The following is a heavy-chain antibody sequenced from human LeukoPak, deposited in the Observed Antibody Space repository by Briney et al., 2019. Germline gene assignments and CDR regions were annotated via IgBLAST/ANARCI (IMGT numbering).Heavy chain of an antibody. CDR1: GYTFTSYY. CDR3: AREISSSWEYYFDY. J-gene: IGHJ4*02. D-gene: IGHD6-13*01. V-gene: IGHV1-46*01. CDR2: INPSGGST. Sequence: GASVKVSCKASGYTFTSYYMHWVRQATGQGHEWMGIINPSGGSTSYAQKFQGRVTITRNASISTAYMELSSLRSEDTAVYYCAREISSSWEYYFDYWGQGTLVTVSS.